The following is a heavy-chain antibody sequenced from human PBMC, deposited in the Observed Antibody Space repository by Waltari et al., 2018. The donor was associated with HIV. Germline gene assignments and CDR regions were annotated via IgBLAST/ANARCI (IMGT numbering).Heavy chain of an antibody. CDR1: GGTFSSYA. Sequence: QVQLVQSGAEAKKPGSSVKVSCKASGGTFSSYAISWVRQAPGQGIGWMGRIIPILGIANYAQKFQGRVTITADKSTSTAYMELSSLRSEDTAVYYCARVLSGGSYQDAFDIWGQGTMVTVSS. D-gene: IGHD1-26*01. CDR2: IIPILGIA. J-gene: IGHJ3*02. V-gene: IGHV1-69*04. CDR3: ARVLSGGSYQDAFDI.